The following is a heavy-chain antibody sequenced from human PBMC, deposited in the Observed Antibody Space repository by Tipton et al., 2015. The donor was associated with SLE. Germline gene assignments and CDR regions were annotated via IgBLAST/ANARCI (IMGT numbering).Heavy chain of an antibody. CDR3: ARDRDIVLEPVPIPPAFDI. Sequence: TLSLTCSVYGDSLSGQYWSWIRQPPGKGLEWIGEVFRGGSTNYSPSLKSRVIISLDTSRNHFSLKLTSVTAADTAVYFCARDRDIVLEPVPIPPAFDIWGQGTTVTVSS. CDR1: GDSLSGQY. V-gene: IGHV4-34*12. J-gene: IGHJ3*02. D-gene: IGHD2-8*02. CDR2: VFRGGST.